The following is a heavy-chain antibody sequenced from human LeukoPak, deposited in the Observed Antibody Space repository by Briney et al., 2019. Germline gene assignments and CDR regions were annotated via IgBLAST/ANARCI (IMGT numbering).Heavy chain of an antibody. Sequence: AAVKVSCKASGYTFTSYGISWVRQAPGQGLEWMGWISAYNGNTNYAQKLQGRVTMTTDTSTSTAHMELRSLRSDDTAVYYCAREGRYYYGSGSYAGAFDIWGQGTMVTVSS. D-gene: IGHD3-10*01. CDR1: GYTFTSYG. J-gene: IGHJ3*02. V-gene: IGHV1-18*04. CDR3: AREGRYYYGSGSYAGAFDI. CDR2: ISAYNGNT.